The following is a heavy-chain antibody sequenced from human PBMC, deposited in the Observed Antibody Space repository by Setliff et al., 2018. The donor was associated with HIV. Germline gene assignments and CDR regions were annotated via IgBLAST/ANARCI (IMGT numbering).Heavy chain of an antibody. J-gene: IGHJ6*02. CDR1: GFTFSDYY. D-gene: IGHD3-16*01. CDR3: AKEVHVSSYYGMDV. V-gene: IGHV3-11*01. Sequence: GGSLRLSCAASGFTFSDYYMSWIRQTPGKGLEWISYISGSGTTIYYADSVKGRFTISRDNAKNSLYLQVNSLRAEDTAVNYCAKEVHVSSYYGMDVWGQGTTVTVSS. CDR2: ISGSGTTI.